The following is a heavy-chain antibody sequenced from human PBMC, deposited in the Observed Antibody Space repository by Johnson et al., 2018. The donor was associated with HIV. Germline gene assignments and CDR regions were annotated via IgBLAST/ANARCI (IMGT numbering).Heavy chain of an antibody. V-gene: IGHV3-66*01. CDR3: ARVPYSSGWYSAFDI. J-gene: IGHJ3*02. Sequence: VQLVESGGGLVQPGGSLRMSCVASGFTFSTYGMTWVRQAPGKGLEWVSVMYSGGRTYYADSVKGRFTIFRDNSKNTLYLQMNSLRAEDTAVYYCARVPYSSGWYSAFDIWGQGTMVTVSS. D-gene: IGHD6-19*01. CDR2: MYSGGRT. CDR1: GFTFSTYG.